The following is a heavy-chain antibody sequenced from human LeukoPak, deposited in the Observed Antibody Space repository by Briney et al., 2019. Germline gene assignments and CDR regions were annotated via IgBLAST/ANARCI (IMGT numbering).Heavy chain of an antibody. D-gene: IGHD1-26*01. CDR1: GFTFSSYA. CDR3: AKDQEHFGSYGNLDY. Sequence: GGSLRLSCAASGFTFSSYAMTWVRQAPGKGLEWVSVISASGSGSGTYYADSVKGRFTISRDNSMNTLYLQMNNLRAEDTAVYYCAKDQEHFGSYGNLDYWGQGTLVTVS. V-gene: IGHV3-23*01. CDR2: ISASGSGSGT. J-gene: IGHJ4*02.